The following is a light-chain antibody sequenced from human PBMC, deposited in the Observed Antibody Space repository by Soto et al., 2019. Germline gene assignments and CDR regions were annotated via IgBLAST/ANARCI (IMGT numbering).Light chain of an antibody. J-gene: IGLJ2*01. CDR2: GDN. Sequence: QSVLTQPPSASGTPGQRVTISCSGSGSSIGTNTVNWYRQLPGTAPKLLIYGDNQRPSGVPDRFSGSKSGTSASLAINGLQSEDEAEYYCAAWDGRLNNVLFGGGTKLTVL. CDR1: GSSIGTNT. CDR3: AAWDGRLNNVL. V-gene: IGLV1-44*01.